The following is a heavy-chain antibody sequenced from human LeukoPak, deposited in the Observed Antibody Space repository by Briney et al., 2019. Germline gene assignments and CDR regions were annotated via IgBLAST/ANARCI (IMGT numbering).Heavy chain of an antibody. Sequence: GGSLRLFCAASGFTFSDYYMSWIRQAPGKAVEGVSYISSSGSTIYYADSVKGRLTISRDNAKNSLYLQMNSLRAEDTAVYYCARDRYYDSNGFSGYWGQGTLVTVSS. D-gene: IGHD3-22*01. CDR3: ARDRYYDSNGFSGY. V-gene: IGHV3-11*01. CDR1: GFTFSDYY. CDR2: ISSSGSTI. J-gene: IGHJ4*02.